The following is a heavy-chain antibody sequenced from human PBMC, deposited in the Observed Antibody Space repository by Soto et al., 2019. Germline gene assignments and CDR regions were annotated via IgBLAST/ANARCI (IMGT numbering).Heavy chain of an antibody. V-gene: IGHV1-69*13. Sequence: SVKVSCKASGGTFSSYAISWVRQAPGQGLEWMGGIIPIFGTANYAQKFQGRVTITADESTSTAYMELSSLRSEDTAVYYRAGGGWGSSNYYYGMDVWGQGPTLTV. CDR1: GGTFSSYA. CDR2: IIPIFGTA. CDR3: AGGGWGSSNYYYGMDV. J-gene: IGHJ6*02. D-gene: IGHD6-6*01.